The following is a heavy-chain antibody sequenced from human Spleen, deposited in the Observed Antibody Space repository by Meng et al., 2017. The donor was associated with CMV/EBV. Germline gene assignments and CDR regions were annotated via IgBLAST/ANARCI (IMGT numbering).Heavy chain of an antibody. Sequence: LCCAGSGCSVDDYGMSWVRQAPGKGLEWVSGINWNGGSTGYAGSVKGRFTISRDNAKNSLYLQMNSLRAEDTALYYCARGIGGSGSAWGQGTLVTSPQ. J-gene: IGHJ5*02. D-gene: IGHD3-10*01. CDR1: GCSVDDYG. V-gene: IGHV3-20*04. CDR2: INWNGGST. CDR3: ARGIGGSGSA.